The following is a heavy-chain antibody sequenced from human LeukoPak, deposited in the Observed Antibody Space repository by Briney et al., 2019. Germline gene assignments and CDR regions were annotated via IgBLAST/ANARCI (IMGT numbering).Heavy chain of an antibody. V-gene: IGHV1-18*01. Sequence: RASVKVSCKASGYTFTSYGISWVRQAPGQGLEWMGWISAYNGNTNYAQKLQGRVTMTTDTSTSTAYMELRSLRSDDTAVYYCARVSLSSSWKNRFDPWGQATLVTVSS. D-gene: IGHD6-13*01. CDR3: ARVSLSSSWKNRFDP. CDR2: ISAYNGNT. CDR1: GYTFTSYG. J-gene: IGHJ5*02.